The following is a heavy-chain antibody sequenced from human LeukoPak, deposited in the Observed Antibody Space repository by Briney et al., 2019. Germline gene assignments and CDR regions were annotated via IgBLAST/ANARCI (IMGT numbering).Heavy chain of an antibody. Sequence: GTSVKVSCKASGGTFSSYAISWVRQAPGQGLEWMGGIIPIFGTANYAQKFQGRVTITTDESTSTAYMELSSLRSEDTAVYYCARGYYDSSGYYDIPTHYYYMDVWGKGTTVTVSS. V-gene: IGHV1-69*05. D-gene: IGHD3-22*01. CDR3: ARGYYDSSGYYDIPTHYYYMDV. CDR2: IIPIFGTA. CDR1: GGTFSSYA. J-gene: IGHJ6*03.